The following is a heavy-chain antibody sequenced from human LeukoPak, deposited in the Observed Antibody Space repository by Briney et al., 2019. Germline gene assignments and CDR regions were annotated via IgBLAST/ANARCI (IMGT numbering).Heavy chain of an antibody. CDR1: GFTFSSYG. V-gene: IGHV3-23*01. CDR2: ISGSGGST. CDR3: AKVPIPGPYYYYYMDV. Sequence: GGSLRLSCAASGFTFSSYGMHWVRQAPGKGLEWVSAISGSGGSTYYADSVKGRFTISRDNPKNTLYLQMNSLRAEDTAVYYCAKVPIPGPYYYYYMDVWGKGTTVTVSS. J-gene: IGHJ6*03.